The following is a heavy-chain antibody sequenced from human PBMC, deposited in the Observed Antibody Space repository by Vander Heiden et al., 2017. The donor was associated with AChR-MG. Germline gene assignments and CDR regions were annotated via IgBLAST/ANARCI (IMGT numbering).Heavy chain of an antibody. J-gene: IGHJ6*02. CDR1: GFTSVDYT. CDR3: AKDMADGGGGGAMDV. V-gene: IGHV3-43*01. CDR2: ITWEGGTT. Sequence: EAQLVESGGAVVQPGGSLRHSCAASGFTSVDYTMHWVRQAPGKVVGGVSLITWEGGTTNMADSGRALFTISRDNNKNSLFLQINGLPTEDTALYYCAKDMADGGGGGAMDVCGQGTTVTVS. D-gene: IGHD3-16*01.